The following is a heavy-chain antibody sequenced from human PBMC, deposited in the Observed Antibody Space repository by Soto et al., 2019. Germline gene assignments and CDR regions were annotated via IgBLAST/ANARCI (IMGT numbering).Heavy chain of an antibody. D-gene: IGHD4-17*01. CDR2: IYYTGRT. CDR3: ARDQEVNYSDYGGSDYYYGMDV. J-gene: IGHJ6*02. Sequence: SETLSLTCTVSGGSISGGGYYWSWIRQHPGKGLEWIGYIYYTGRTYYNPSLKSRLTLSVDTSKNQFSLKLSSVTAADTAVYYCARDQEVNYSDYGGSDYYYGMDVWGQGTTVTVSS. V-gene: IGHV4-31*03. CDR1: GGSISGGGYY.